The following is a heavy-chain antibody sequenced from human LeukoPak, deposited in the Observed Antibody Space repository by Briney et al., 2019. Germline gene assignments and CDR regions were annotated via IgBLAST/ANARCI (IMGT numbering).Heavy chain of an antibody. CDR3: ARVEAVAYYYYGMDV. D-gene: IGHD6-19*01. CDR1: GGSFSGYY. V-gene: IGHV4-34*01. CDR2: INHSGST. Sequence: PSETLSLTCAVYGGSFSGYYWSWIRQPPGKGLEWIGEINHSGSTNYNPSLKSRVTISVDTSKNQFSLKLSSVTAADTAVCHCARVEAVAYYYYGMDVWGQGTTVTVSS. J-gene: IGHJ6*02.